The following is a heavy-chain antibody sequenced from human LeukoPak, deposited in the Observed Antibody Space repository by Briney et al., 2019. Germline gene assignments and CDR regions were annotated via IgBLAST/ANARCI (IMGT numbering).Heavy chain of an antibody. CDR2: IYSGGST. V-gene: IGHV3-53*04. J-gene: IGHJ4*02. D-gene: IGHD3-10*01. CDR1: GFTFSSYA. Sequence: GGSLRLSCAASGFTFSSYAMSWVRQAPGKGLEWVSVIYSGGSTYYADSVKGRFTISRHNSKNTLYLQMNSLRAEDTAVYYCASSTSSGSYFGTDYWGQGTLVTVSS. CDR3: ASSTSSGSYFGTDY.